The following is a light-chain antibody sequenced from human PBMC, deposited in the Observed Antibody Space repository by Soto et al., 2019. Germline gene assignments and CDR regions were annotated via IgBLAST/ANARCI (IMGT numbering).Light chain of an antibody. CDR3: QQLNRYPYT. J-gene: IGKJ2*01. Sequence: DIQLTQSPSFLSSSVGYRFTISCRASQGINNYLAWYQQKPGKAPKLLIYVASILQSGVPSRFSGSGSGTQFTLTISSLQPEDFATYYCQQLNRYPYTFGQGTTVDIK. V-gene: IGKV1-9*01. CDR1: QGINNY. CDR2: VAS.